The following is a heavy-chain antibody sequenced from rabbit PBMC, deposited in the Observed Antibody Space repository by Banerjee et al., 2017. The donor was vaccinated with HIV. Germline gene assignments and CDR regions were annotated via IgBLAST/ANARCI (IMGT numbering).Heavy chain of an antibody. CDR3: ARDLAAVTGWNFGL. J-gene: IGHJ4*01. D-gene: IGHD7-1*01. V-gene: IGHV1S45*01. CDR2: INTSSGNT. Sequence: QEQLKETGGGLVQPGGSLTLSCKASGFDLSDYYYMCWVRQAPGKGLELIACINTSSGNTVYASWAKGRFTISRTSSTTVTLQMTSLTAADTATYFCARDLAAVTGWNFGLWGPGTLVTVS. CDR1: GFDLSDYYY.